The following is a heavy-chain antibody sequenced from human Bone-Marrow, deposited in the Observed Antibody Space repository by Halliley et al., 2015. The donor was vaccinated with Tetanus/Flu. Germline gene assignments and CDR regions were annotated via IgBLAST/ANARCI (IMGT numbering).Heavy chain of an antibody. CDR2: QDGREK. V-gene: IGHV3-7*03. CDR3: ARTEGGSDFNLFDC. J-gene: IGHJ4*02. D-gene: IGHD5-12*01. Sequence: QDGREKYYVDSVKGRFPISRDNAKNSLYLQMNSLGAEDTAVYYCARTEGGSDFNLFDCWGQGTLVTVSS.